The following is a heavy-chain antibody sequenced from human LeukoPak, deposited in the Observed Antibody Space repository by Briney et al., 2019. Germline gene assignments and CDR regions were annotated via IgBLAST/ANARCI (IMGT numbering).Heavy chain of an antibody. V-gene: IGHV3-53*01. J-gene: IGHJ4*02. D-gene: IGHD6-19*01. Sequence: GGSLRLSCAASGFTFSNYAMTWVRQAPGKGLEWVSIIYSGDTTYYADSVKGRFSISRDNSKSTVYLQMNSLRAEDTAVYYCARARQWLGVFDYWGQGTLVTVSS. CDR1: GFTFSNYA. CDR3: ARARQWLGVFDY. CDR2: IYSGDTT.